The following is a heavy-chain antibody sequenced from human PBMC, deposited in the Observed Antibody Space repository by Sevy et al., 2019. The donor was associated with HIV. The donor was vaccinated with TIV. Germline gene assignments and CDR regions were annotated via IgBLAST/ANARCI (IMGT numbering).Heavy chain of an antibody. Sequence: GGSLRLSCAATGFTFSSYAMHWVRQAPGKGLEWVAVISYDGSNKYYADSVKGRFTISRDNSKKTVYLQMNSLRVEDTAVYYCARDQHDYAGNIRTGWFDPWGQGALVTVSS. CDR1: GFTFSSYA. V-gene: IGHV3-30-3*01. J-gene: IGHJ5*02. CDR3: ARDQHDYAGNIRTGWFDP. D-gene: IGHD4-17*01. CDR2: ISYDGSNK.